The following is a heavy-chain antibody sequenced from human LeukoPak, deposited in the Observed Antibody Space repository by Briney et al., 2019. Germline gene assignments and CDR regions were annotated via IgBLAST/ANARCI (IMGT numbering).Heavy chain of an antibody. CDR1: GFIFSNYA. V-gene: IGHV3-23*01. J-gene: IGHJ4*02. CDR3: AKGRYDYVAIGYFDY. CDR2: IIGSGDSR. D-gene: IGHD5-12*01. Sequence: GGSLRLSCAASGFIFSNYAMNWVRQAPGKGLEWVSVIIGSGDSRYYADSVKGRFTISRDRSKNTLYLHMNSLTVEDTAVYYCAKGRYDYVAIGYFDYWGQGNLVTVSS.